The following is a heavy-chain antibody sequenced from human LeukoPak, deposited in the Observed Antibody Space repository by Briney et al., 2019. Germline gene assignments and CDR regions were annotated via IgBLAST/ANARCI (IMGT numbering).Heavy chain of an antibody. J-gene: IGHJ6*04. CDR1: GFTFSSYG. CDR2: ISFDGSNK. CDR3: AKLRGQLLWFGDPLLFYGRDV. V-gene: IGHV3-30*18. Sequence: GGSLTLSCAASGFTFSSYGMHWVRQGQGKGLEWVAVISFDGSNKYYADSVKGRFTISRDNSKNTLYLQMNSLRAEDTAVYCCAKLRGQLLWFGDPLLFYGRDVWGKGTTVTVSS. D-gene: IGHD3-10*01.